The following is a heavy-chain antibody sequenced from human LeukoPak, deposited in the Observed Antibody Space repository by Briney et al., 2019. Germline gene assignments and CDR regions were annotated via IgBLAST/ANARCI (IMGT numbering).Heavy chain of an antibody. CDR3: ARRYRGSEVRGVLNWFDP. J-gene: IGHJ5*02. CDR1: GGSISSSSYY. D-gene: IGHD3-10*01. CDR2: IYYSGST. V-gene: IGHV4-39*01. Sequence: PSETLSLTCTVSGGSISSSSYYWGWIRQPPGKGLEWIGSIYYSGSTYYNPSLKSRVTISVDTSKNQFSQKLSSVTAADTAVYYCARRYRGSEVRGVLNWFDPWGQGTLVTVSS.